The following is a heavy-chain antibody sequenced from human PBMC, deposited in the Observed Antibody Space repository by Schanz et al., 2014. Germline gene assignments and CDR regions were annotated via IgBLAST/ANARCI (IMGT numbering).Heavy chain of an antibody. J-gene: IGHJ3*01. CDR1: GFTLSSYG. CDR2: INSDGTKR. CDR3: ARELPGVVAFDF. Sequence: VQLVESGGGLIQPGRSLRLSCAASGFTLSSYGMHWVRQAPGKGLEWVAFINSDGTKRFYADSVKSRFTISRDNSRNTLYLQMNSLRAEDTAVYYCARELPGVVAFDFWGQGTMVTVSS. V-gene: IGHV3-33*08. D-gene: IGHD7-27*01.